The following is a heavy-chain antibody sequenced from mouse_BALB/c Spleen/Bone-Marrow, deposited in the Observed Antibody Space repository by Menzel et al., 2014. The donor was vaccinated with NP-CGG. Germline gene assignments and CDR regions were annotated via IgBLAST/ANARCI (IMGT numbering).Heavy chain of an antibody. V-gene: IGHV10-1*02. Sequence: DVHLEESGGGLVQPTVSFKLSCAASGFTFNTYAMNWVRQAPGRGLDWVARIRSKSNNYATYYADSVKDRSTISRGDSQSMLYLQMNNLKTEDTAMYYCVYGNPSIDNWGQAASVTVSS. D-gene: IGHD2-1*01. J-gene: IGHJ4*01. CDR1: GFTFNTYA. CDR2: IRSKSNNYAT. CDR3: VYGNPSIDN.